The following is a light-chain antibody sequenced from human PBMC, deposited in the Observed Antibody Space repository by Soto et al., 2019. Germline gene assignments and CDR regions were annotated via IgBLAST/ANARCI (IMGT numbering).Light chain of an antibody. Sequence: DIVMTQSPLSLPVTPGEPASISCRSSLSLLHSNGYNYLDWYLQKPGQSPQLLIYLGSNRASGVSDRFSGSGSGTDFTLKISRVEAQDVGVYYCMQALQTPLTFGGVTKVAIK. J-gene: IGKJ4*01. CDR2: LGS. CDR1: LSLLHSNGYNY. CDR3: MQALQTPLT. V-gene: IGKV2-28*01.